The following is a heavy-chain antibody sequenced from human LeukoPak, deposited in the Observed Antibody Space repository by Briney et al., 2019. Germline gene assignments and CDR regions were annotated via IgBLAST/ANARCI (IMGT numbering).Heavy chain of an antibody. D-gene: IGHD1-14*01. V-gene: IGHV4-31*03. J-gene: IGHJ4*02. Sequence: SETLSLTCTVSGGSISNGGYYWSWIRQHPGKGLEWIGYIYDSGTTYYNPALQSRVAISVDTSDNQFSLKLRSLTAADTAVYYCARGGDRRGFDYWGQGTLVTVSS. CDR2: IYDSGTT. CDR1: GGSISNGGYY. CDR3: ARGGDRRGFDY.